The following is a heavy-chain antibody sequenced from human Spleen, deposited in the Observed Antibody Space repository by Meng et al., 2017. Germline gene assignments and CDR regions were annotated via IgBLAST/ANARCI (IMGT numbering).Heavy chain of an antibody. CDR1: GYTFNAYH. V-gene: IGHV1-2*02. D-gene: IGHD3-10*01. CDR3: ARVRILPYYSVPHYFDY. CDR2: INPNSGGT. J-gene: IGHJ4*02. Sequence: ASVKVSCKASGYTFNAYHLHWVRQAPGQGLEWMGWINPNSGGTNYAQKFQGRVTMTRDTSISTAYMELSRLRSDDTAVYYCARVRILPYYSVPHYFDYWGQGTLVTVSS.